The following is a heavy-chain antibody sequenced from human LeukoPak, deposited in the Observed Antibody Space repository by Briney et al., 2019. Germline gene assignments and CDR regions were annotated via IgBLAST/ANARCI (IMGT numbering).Heavy chain of an antibody. CDR1: GGSISSYY. V-gene: IGHV4-4*07. J-gene: IGHJ6*03. CDR2: IYTSGST. D-gene: IGHD2-2*01. CDR3: ARTYCSSTSCRNGYYYMDV. Sequence: SETLSLTCTVSGGSISSYYWSWTRQPAGKGLEWIGRIYTSGSTNYNPSLKSRVTMSVDTSKNQFSLKLSSVTAADTAVYYCARTYCSSTSCRNGYYYMDVWGKGTTVTVSS.